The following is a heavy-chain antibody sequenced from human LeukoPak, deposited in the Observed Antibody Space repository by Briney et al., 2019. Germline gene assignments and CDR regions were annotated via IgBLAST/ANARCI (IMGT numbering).Heavy chain of an antibody. CDR2: MNPNSGNT. J-gene: IGHJ3*02. CDR3: AVILGYCSSTSCYYAFDI. Sequence: ASVKVSCKASGGTFSSYAISWVRQATGQGLEWMGWMNPNSGNTGYAQKFQGRVTITRNTSISTAYMELSSLRSEDTAVYYCAVILGYCSSTSCYYAFDIWGQGTMVTVSS. CDR1: GGTFSSYA. D-gene: IGHD2-2*01. V-gene: IGHV1-8*03.